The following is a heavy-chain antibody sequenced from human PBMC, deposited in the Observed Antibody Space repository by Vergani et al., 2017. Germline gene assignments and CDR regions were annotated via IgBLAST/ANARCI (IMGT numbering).Heavy chain of an antibody. J-gene: IGHJ4*02. CDR3: AKPPGRGYCSSTSCPPGDY. V-gene: IGHV3-23*01. CDR1: GFTFSSYA. D-gene: IGHD2-2*01. Sequence: EVQLLESGGGLVQPGGSLRLSCAASGFTFSSYAMSWVRQAPGKGLEWVSAISGSGGSTYYADSVKGRFTISRDNSKNTLYLQMNSLRAEDTAVYYCAKPPGRGYCSSTSCPPGDYGGQGTLVTVSS. CDR2: ISGSGGST.